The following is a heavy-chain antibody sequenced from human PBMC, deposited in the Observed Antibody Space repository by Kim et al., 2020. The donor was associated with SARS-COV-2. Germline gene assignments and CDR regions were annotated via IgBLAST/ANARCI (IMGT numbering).Heavy chain of an antibody. CDR1: GYTFTSYY. CDR2: INPSGGST. J-gene: IGHJ6*02. Sequence: ASVKVSCKASGYTFTSYYMHWVRQAPGQGLEWMGIINPSGGSTSYAQKFQGRVTMTRDTSTSTVYMELSSLRSEDTAVYYCARYYYDSSGYSNYGMDVWGQGTTVTVSS. D-gene: IGHD3-22*01. CDR3: ARYYYDSSGYSNYGMDV. V-gene: IGHV1-46*01.